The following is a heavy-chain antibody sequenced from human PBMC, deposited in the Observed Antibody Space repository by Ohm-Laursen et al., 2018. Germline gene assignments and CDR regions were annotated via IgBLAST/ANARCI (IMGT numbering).Heavy chain of an antibody. D-gene: IGHD4-23*01. CDR2: INPDSGGT. CDR1: GSTFTGYH. J-gene: IGHJ5*02. CDR3: ARDPFTVAGPPSDP. V-gene: IGHV1-2*02. Sequence: GASVKVSCKASGSTFTGYHMHWVRQAPGQGLEWMGWINPDSGGTNYAQKLQGRVTMTTDTSTSTAYMELRSLRSDDTAVYYCARDPFTVAGPPSDPWGQGTLVTVSS.